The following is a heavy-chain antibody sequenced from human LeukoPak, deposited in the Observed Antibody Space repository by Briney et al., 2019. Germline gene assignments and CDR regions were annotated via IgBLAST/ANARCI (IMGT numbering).Heavy chain of an antibody. CDR3: ARGLGPPSVVVPAAMDY. J-gene: IGHJ4*02. CDR2: INHSGST. CDR1: GGSFSGYY. D-gene: IGHD2-2*01. V-gene: IGHV4-34*01. Sequence: PSETLSLTCAVYGGSFSGYYWSWIRQPPGKGLEWIWEINHSGSTNYHPSLKRRVTISVDTSKNQFSLKLSSVTAADTAVYYCARGLGPPSVVVPAAMDYWGQGTLVTVSS.